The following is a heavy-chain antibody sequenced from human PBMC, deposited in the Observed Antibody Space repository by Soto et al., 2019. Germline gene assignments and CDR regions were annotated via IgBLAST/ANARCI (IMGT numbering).Heavy chain of an antibody. D-gene: IGHD3-10*01. CDR3: AKERGVLDAFDI. Sequence: ESGGGVVQPGRSLRLSCAASGFTSSSFVIHWVRQAPGKGLEWLAVISSDGNNQYYADSVKGRFTISRDNSKNTLYLQVNSLGAEDTAVYFCAKERGVLDAFDIWGQGTMVTVSS. CDR2: ISSDGNNQ. V-gene: IGHV3-30*18. J-gene: IGHJ3*02. CDR1: GFTSSSFV.